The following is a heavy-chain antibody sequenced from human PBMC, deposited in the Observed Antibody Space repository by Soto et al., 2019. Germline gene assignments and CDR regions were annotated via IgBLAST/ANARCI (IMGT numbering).Heavy chain of an antibody. J-gene: IGHJ4*02. CDR1: GYTFTSYG. CDR3: ERSRIVGDFDY. V-gene: IGHV1-18*04. CDR2: INADNGNR. D-gene: IGHD1-26*01. Sequence: QVQLVQSGAEVKKPGASVQVSCKASGYTFTSYGISWVRQAPGQGLEWMGWINADNGNRNYAQKFQDRVPMTTDTSTSTAYMEVRSLSSDDTAVYYCERSRIVGDFDYWGQGTLVTVSS.